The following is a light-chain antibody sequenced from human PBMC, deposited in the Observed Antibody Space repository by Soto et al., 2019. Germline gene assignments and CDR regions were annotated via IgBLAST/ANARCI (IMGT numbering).Light chain of an antibody. CDR1: QTVSNY. Sequence: EIVLTQSPATLSLSPGERATLSCRASQTVSNYLAWYQQKPGQSPRLLIYSASNRATGIPARFSGSGSGTDFTLTISSLEPEDFAFYYCQQRYNWGTFGQGTKVEF. CDR2: SAS. V-gene: IGKV3-11*01. J-gene: IGKJ1*01. CDR3: QQRYNWGT.